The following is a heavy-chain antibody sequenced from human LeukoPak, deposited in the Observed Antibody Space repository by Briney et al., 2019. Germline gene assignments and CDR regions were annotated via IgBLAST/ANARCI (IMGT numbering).Heavy chain of an antibody. D-gene: IGHD3-10*01. V-gene: IGHV3-23*01. J-gene: IGHJ4*02. CDR1: GFTFSNYA. Sequence: GGSLRLSCSVSGFTFSNYAMHWVRQAPGKGLEWVSVISGGGGNIYYVDSVKGRFTISRDNSKNTLYVQMTSLRAEDTAIYYCAKGSDYYGSVTSKKTDWGQGTLVTVSS. CDR2: ISGGGGNI. CDR3: AKGSDYYGSVTSKKTD.